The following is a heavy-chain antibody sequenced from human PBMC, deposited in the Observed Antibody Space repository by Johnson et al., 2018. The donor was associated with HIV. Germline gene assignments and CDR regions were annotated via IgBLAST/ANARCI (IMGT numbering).Heavy chain of an antibody. CDR1: GFTFTNYS. CDR2: ISSTASPT. D-gene: IGHD2-8*01. J-gene: IGHJ3*02. CDR3: ARDRGYCSNGVCYYDAFDI. V-gene: IGHV3-11*04. Sequence: QVQLVESGGGLVQPGGSLRLSCAASGFTFTNYSMSWLRQAPGKGLEWVSSISSTASPTYYADSVTGRFTISSDNAKNSLYLPMNSLRAEDTAVYYCARDRGYCSNGVCYYDAFDIWGQGTMVTVSS.